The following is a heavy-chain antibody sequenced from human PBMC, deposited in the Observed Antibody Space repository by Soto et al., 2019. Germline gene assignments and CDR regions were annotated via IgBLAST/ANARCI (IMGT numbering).Heavy chain of an antibody. CDR2: ISSNGGST. CDR3: VKDRPHSGYVWGSEYYGMDV. CDR1: GFTFSSYA. Sequence: PGGSLRLSCAASGFTFSSYAMHWVRQAPGKGLEYVSAISSNGGSTYYADSVKGRFTISRDNSKNTLYLQMSSLRAEDTAVYYCVKDRPHSGYVWGSEYYGMDVWGQGTTVTVSS. V-gene: IGHV3-64D*06. D-gene: IGHD3-16*01. J-gene: IGHJ6*02.